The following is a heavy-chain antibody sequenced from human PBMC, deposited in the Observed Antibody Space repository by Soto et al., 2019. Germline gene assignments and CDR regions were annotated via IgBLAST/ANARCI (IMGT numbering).Heavy chain of an antibody. J-gene: IGHJ4*02. CDR1: GGSFSRHA. D-gene: IGHD3-22*01. CDR3: ARGWGYDSSDYYYAY. CDR2: IIPIFGTA. Sequence: QVQLVQSVAEVRKPGSSVKVSCKASGGSFSRHAISWVRQAPGQGREWMGGIIPIFGTANHAQKFQGRVTIVEDESTSTVYMERSSLRSEDTAIYYCARGWGYDSSDYYYAYWGQGTLVIVSS. V-gene: IGHV1-69*01.